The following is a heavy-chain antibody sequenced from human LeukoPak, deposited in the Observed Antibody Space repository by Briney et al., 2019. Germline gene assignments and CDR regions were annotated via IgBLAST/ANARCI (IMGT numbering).Heavy chain of an antibody. CDR2: IYSGDST. CDR3: ARLVVPAAYFDY. V-gene: IGHV3-66*02. CDR1: GFTFSSYS. D-gene: IGHD2-2*01. J-gene: IGHJ4*02. Sequence: GGSLRLSCAASGFTFSSYSMNWVRQAPGKGLEWVSLIYSGDSTYYADSVKGRFTISRDTSKNTVYLQMNSLRAGDTAVYYCARLVVPAAYFDYWGQGTLVTVSS.